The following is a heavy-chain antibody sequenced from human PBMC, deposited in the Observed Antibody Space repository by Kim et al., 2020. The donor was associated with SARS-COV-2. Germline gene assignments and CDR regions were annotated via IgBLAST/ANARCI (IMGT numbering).Heavy chain of an antibody. V-gene: IGHV4-34*01. J-gene: IGHJ4*02. CDR1: GGSFSGYY. Sequence: SETLSLTCAVYGGSFSGYYWSWIRQPPGKGLEWIGEINHSGSTNYNPSLKSRVTISVDTSKNQFSLKLSSVTAADTAVYYCASWNYYDSSGYYCWGQGTLVTVSS. D-gene: IGHD3-22*01. CDR2: INHSGST. CDR3: ASWNYYDSSGYYC.